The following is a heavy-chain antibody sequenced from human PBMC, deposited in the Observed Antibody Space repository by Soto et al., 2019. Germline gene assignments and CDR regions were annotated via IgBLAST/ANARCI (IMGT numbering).Heavy chain of an antibody. D-gene: IGHD1-26*01. J-gene: IGHJ5*02. Sequence: QVQLVQSGAEVKKPGASVKVSCKASGYTFSSYGISWVRQAPGQGLEWMGWISAYNGNTNYAQNLQGRVTMTTDTSTSTAYRERRSLRADDTAGYYCARDQGGGWFDPWGRGTLVTVSS. CDR2: ISAYNGNT. CDR1: GYTFSSYG. V-gene: IGHV1-18*01. CDR3: ARDQGGGWFDP.